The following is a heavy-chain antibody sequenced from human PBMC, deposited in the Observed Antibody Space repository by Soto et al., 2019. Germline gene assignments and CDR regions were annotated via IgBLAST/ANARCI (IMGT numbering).Heavy chain of an antibody. D-gene: IGHD1-1*01. CDR2: ISYDGSNK. CDR3: AKGGGYLDMANFDY. J-gene: IGHJ4*02. CDR1: GFTFSSYG. Sequence: QVQLVESGGGVVQPGRSLRLSCAASGFTFSSYGMHWVRQAPGKGLEWVAVISYDGSNKYYADSVKGRFTISRDNSKNTLDLQMNSLRAEDTAVYYCAKGGGYLDMANFDYWGPGTLVTVSS. V-gene: IGHV3-30*18.